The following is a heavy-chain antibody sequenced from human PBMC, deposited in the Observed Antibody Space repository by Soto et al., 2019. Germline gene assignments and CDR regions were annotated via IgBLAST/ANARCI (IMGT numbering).Heavy chain of an antibody. Sequence: PSATLSLTCAVSGYSITSGYYRGWIRQPPGKGLEWIGSIYPSGSTYYNPSLKSRVTISVDTPQKLFSLKLSSVTAADTAVYYCARLPYSYSGYDETYFDYWGQGTLVTVSS. D-gene: IGHD5-12*01. CDR2: IYPSGST. V-gene: IGHV4-38-2*01. CDR1: GYSITSGYY. J-gene: IGHJ4*02. CDR3: ARLPYSYSGYDETYFDY.